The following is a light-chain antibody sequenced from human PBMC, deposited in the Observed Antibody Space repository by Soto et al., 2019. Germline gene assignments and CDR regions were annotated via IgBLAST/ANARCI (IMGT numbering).Light chain of an antibody. CDR3: QQYNNWPLT. CDR2: DTS. CDR1: QSISSRY. Sequence: EIVLTQSPGTLSLSPGERATLSCRASQSISSRYLAWYQQKPGQTPRLLIYDTSTRATGVPARFSGSGSGTEFTLTISSLQSEDFAVYYCQQYNNWPLTFGQGTRLEIK. V-gene: IGKV3-15*01. J-gene: IGKJ5*01.